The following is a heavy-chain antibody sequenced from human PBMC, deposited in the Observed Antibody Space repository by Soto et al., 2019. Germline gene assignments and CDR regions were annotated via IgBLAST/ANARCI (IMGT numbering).Heavy chain of an antibody. J-gene: IGHJ6*02. D-gene: IGHD1-26*01. CDR3: ARQIRDPYGSYYPSYYYYGMDV. CDR2: IYPGDSDT. Sequence: GESLKISCKGSGYSFTSYWIGWVRQMPGKGLEWMGIIYPGDSDTRYSPSFQGQVTIPADKSISTAYLQWSSLKASDTAMYYCARQIRDPYGSYYPSYYYYGMDVWGQGTTVTVSS. V-gene: IGHV5-51*01. CDR1: GYSFTSYW.